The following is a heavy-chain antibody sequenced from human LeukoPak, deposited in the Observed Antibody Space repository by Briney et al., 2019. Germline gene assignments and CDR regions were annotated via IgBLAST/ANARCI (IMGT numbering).Heavy chain of an antibody. Sequence: HPGRSLRLSCAASGFTFDDYAMHWVRQAPGRGLEWVSGVSWNSGSIGYADSVKGRFTISRDNAKNSLYLQMNSLRAEDTALYYCAKDIRPSPGYSSGWYCFWGQGTLVTVSS. J-gene: IGHJ4*02. CDR1: GFTFDDYA. V-gene: IGHV3-9*01. CDR2: VSWNSGSI. D-gene: IGHD6-19*01. CDR3: AKDIRPSPGYSSGWYCF.